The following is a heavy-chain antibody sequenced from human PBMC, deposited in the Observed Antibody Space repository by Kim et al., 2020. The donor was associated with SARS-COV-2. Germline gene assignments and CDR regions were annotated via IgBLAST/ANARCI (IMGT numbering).Heavy chain of an antibody. V-gene: IGHV3-23*01. CDR3: AKGILEWLPGNWFDP. CDR1: GFTFSSYA. J-gene: IGHJ5*02. D-gene: IGHD3-3*01. Sequence: GGSLRLSCAASGFTFSSYAMSWVRQAPEKGLEWVSVISGSGGSAYYADSVKGRFTISRDNPKNTLYLQMNSLGADDTAVYYCAKGILEWLPGNWFDPWGQGTLVTVSS. CDR2: ISGSGGSA.